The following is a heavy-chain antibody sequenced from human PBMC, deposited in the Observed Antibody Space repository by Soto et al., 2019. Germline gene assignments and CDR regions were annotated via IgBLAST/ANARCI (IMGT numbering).Heavy chain of an antibody. J-gene: IGHJ4*02. CDR3: ARDSVSAAGPFDY. D-gene: IGHD6-25*01. Sequence: QVPLVESGGGVVQPGRSLRLSCAASGFTFSSYGMNWVRQAPGKGLEWVAVIWHDGSNKYYADSVKGRFTISRDNFKNTLYLQMNSLRAEDTAVYYCARDSVSAAGPFDYWGQGTLVTVS. V-gene: IGHV3-33*01. CDR1: GFTFSSYG. CDR2: IWHDGSNK.